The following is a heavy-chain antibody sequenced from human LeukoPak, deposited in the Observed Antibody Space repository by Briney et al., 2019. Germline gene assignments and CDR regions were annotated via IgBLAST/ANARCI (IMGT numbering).Heavy chain of an antibody. J-gene: IGHJ4*02. Sequence: GGSLRLSCAASGFTFSSYWMNWARQAPGKGLEWVSGISSGDNTYYVDSVKGRFTISRDNSKNTLFLQMNSLRAEDTAVYYCAKDFEGRLQPLDYWGQGTLVTVSS. CDR3: AKDFEGRLQPLDY. CDR2: ISSGDNT. V-gene: IGHV3-23*01. CDR1: GFTFSSYW. D-gene: IGHD5-24*01.